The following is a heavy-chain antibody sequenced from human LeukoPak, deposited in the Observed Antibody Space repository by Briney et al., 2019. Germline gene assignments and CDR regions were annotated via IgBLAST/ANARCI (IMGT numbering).Heavy chain of an antibody. D-gene: IGHD2-21*01. CDR1: RFTFSSYA. J-gene: IGHJ4*02. CDR3: AKNLDSAEY. V-gene: IGHV3-23*01. Sequence: GGSLRLFCAASRFTFSSYAMSWVRQAPGKGLEWVSSISGGGGGIYYADSVKGRFTISRDNSKNTLSLQMNSLRAEDTAVYCWAKNLDSAEYWGQGTLVTVSS. CDR2: ISGGGGGI.